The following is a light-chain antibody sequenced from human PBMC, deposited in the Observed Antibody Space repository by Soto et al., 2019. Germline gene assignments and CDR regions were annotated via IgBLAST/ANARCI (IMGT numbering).Light chain of an antibody. Sequence: EILMTQSPATLSVSPGDRATLSVRASQSVINNLSWYQQRPGQAPRLLIYDTSYRATGIPARFSGSGSRTDFTLTISSLEPEDFALYYCQQRSNWITFGQGTRLEIK. J-gene: IGKJ5*01. CDR2: DTS. CDR1: QSVINN. V-gene: IGKV3-11*01. CDR3: QQRSNWIT.